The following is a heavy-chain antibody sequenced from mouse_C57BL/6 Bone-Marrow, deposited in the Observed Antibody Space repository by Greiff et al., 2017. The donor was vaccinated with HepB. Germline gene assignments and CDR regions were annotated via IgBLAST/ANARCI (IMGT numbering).Heavy chain of an antibody. CDR1: GFTFSSYA. CDR2: ISSGGDYI. D-gene: IGHD1-1*01. J-gene: IGHJ4*01. Sequence: EVKLVESGEGLVKPGGSLKLSCAASGFTFSSYAMSWVRQTPEKRLEWVAYISSGGDYIYYADTVKGRFTISRDNARNTLYLQMSSLKSEDTAMYYCTRTTVPFAMDYWGQGTSVTVSS. V-gene: IGHV5-9-1*02. CDR3: TRTTVPFAMDY.